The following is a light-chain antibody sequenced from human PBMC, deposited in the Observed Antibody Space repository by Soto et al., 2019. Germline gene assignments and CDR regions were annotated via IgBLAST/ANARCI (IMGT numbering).Light chain of an antibody. CDR1: QSLLHSNGYNY. CDR3: MQALHMYT. V-gene: IGKV2-28*01. J-gene: IGKJ2*01. Sequence: DIVMTQSPLSLSVTPGEPASISCRSSQSLLHSNGYNYLDWYLQKPGQSPQPLMYLGSRRASGVPYRFSGSGSGTDFTLKISRVEAEDVGVYYCMQALHMYTFGQGTKLEIK. CDR2: LGS.